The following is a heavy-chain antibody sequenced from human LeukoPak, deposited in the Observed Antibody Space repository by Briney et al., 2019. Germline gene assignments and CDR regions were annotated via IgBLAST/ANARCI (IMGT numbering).Heavy chain of an antibody. Sequence: SETLSLTCTVSGGSISSYYWSWIRQPAGKGLGWIGRIYTSGSTNYNPSLKSRVTMSVDTSKNQFSLKLSSVTAADTAVYYCARDPGYSYGGPHDYMDVWGKGTTVTVSS. D-gene: IGHD5-18*01. J-gene: IGHJ6*03. CDR3: ARDPGYSYGGPHDYMDV. CDR2: IYTSGST. V-gene: IGHV4-4*07. CDR1: GGSISSYY.